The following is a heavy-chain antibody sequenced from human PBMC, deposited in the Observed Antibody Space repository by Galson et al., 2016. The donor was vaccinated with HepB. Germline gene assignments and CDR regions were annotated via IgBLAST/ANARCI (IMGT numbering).Heavy chain of an antibody. J-gene: IGHJ4*02. CDR3: SREMTGSYFD. D-gene: IGHD3-10*01. V-gene: IGHV3-7*01. CDR1: GFTFNAHW. CDR2: IRGDGIVS. Sequence: SLRLSCAASGFTFNAHWMNWVRQAPGKGLEWVANIRGDGIVSYYASFVRGRFTISRDNAKNSLYLQMNGLRVDETAVYYCSREMTGSYFDWGQGTLVTVSS.